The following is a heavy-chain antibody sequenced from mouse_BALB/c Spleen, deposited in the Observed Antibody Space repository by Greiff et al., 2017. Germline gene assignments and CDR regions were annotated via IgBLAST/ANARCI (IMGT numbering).Heavy chain of an antibody. J-gene: IGHJ3*01. CDR2: VNPYNGGT. D-gene: IGHD2-2*01. V-gene: IGHV1-19*01. CDR3: AREGIYYGYDGGLWFAY. Sequence: EVQLQQSGPELVKPGASVKMSCKASGYTFTDYYMDWVKQSHGESFEWIGRVNPYNGGTSYNQKFKGKATLTVDKSSSTAYMELNSLTSEDSAVYYCAREGIYYGYDGGLWFAYWGQGTLVTVSA. CDR1: GYTFTDYY.